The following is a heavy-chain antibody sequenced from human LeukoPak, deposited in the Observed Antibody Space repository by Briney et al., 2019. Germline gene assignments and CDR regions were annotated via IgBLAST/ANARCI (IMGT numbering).Heavy chain of an antibody. CDR2: ISAYNGNT. J-gene: IGHJ6*02. D-gene: IGHD2-15*01. CDR3: ARVVAATPGHNYYYGMDV. Sequence: ASVKVSCKASGYTFTSYGISWVRQAPGQGLEWMGWISAYNGNTNYAQKLQGRVTMTTDTSTSTAYMELRSLRSDDTAVYYCARVVAATPGHNYYYGMDVWGQGTTVTVSS. CDR1: GYTFTSYG. V-gene: IGHV1-18*01.